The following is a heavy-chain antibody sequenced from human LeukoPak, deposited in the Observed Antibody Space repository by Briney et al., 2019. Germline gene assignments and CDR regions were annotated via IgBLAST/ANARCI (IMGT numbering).Heavy chain of an antibody. CDR3: ATNRTTGGHRFDY. Sequence: GGSLRLSCTASGFTFSSFAMSWVRLAPGKGLDWVSAISGSGDSTSYADSVRGRFIISRDNSKNTLYLQMDSLRAEDTAVYYCATNRTTGGHRFDYWGQGTLVTVSS. CDR2: ISGSGDST. D-gene: IGHD1-1*01. CDR1: GFTFSSFA. J-gene: IGHJ4*02. V-gene: IGHV3-23*01.